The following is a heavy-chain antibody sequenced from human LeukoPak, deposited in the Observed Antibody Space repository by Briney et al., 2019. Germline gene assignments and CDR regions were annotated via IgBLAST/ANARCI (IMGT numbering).Heavy chain of an antibody. CDR1: GGSFSSYY. D-gene: IGHD2-15*01. Sequence: SETLSLTCTVSGGSFSSYYWSWIRQPPGKGLEWIGYIYTSGSTNYNPSLKSRVTISVDTSKSQFSLNLSSVTAADTAVYYCARQLLRYYFDYWGQGTLVTASS. CDR3: ARQLLRYYFDY. J-gene: IGHJ4*02. V-gene: IGHV4-4*09. CDR2: IYTSGST.